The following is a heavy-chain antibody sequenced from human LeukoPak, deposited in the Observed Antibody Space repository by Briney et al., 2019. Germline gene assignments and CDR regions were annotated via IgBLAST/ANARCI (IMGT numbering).Heavy chain of an antibody. CDR2: IYHGGST. Sequence: PSETLSLTCAVAGYSISRGYYWGWIRQPPGKGLEWIGSIYHGGSTYYNPSLESRVTISVDTSKTQSSLKLSSVTAADTAVYYCARPNYYDSSGYDYWGQGTLVTVSS. CDR3: ARPNYYDSSGYDY. V-gene: IGHV4-38-2*01. J-gene: IGHJ4*02. CDR1: GYSISRGYY. D-gene: IGHD3-22*01.